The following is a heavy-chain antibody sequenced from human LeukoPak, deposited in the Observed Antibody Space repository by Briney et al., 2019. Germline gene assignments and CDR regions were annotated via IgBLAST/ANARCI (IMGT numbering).Heavy chain of an antibody. J-gene: IGHJ4*02. Sequence: GASVKVSCKAPGYTFTSYGISWVRQAPGQGLEWMGWISAYNGNTNYAQKLQGRVTMTTDTSTSTAYMELRSLRSDDTAVYYCARDRAYYYDSSGSDYWGQGTLVTVSS. D-gene: IGHD3-22*01. CDR3: ARDRAYYYDSSGSDY. CDR1: GYTFTSYG. CDR2: ISAYNGNT. V-gene: IGHV1-18*01.